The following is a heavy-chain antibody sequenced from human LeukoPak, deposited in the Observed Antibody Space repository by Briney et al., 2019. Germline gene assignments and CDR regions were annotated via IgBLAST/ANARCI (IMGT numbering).Heavy chain of an antibody. D-gene: IGHD2-15*01. CDR3: ARGYCSGGSCYYPFDY. V-gene: IGHV3-7*01. CDR2: IKPDGGEK. Sequence: GESLRLSCAASGFTFSSYMMTWVRQAPGKTLEWVANIKPDGGEKFYVDSVRGRFTISRDNAKNSLYLQMNSLRAEDTAVYYCARGYCSGGSCYYPFDYWGQGTLVTVSS. J-gene: IGHJ4*02. CDR1: GFTFSSYM.